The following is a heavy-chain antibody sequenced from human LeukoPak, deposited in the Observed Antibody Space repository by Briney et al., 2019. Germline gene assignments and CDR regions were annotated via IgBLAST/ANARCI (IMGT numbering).Heavy chain of an antibody. D-gene: IGHD3-16*01. CDR3: ATVMTLTLGGASDDAFDI. CDR1: GFTFSSYE. J-gene: IGHJ3*02. Sequence: PGGSLRLSCAASGFTFSSYEMNWVRQAPGKGPEWVSYISSSGSSIYYAESVKGRFTISRDNAKNSLYLQMNSLRAEDTAVYYCATVMTLTLGGASDDAFDIWGQGTMVTVSS. CDR2: ISSSGSSI. V-gene: IGHV3-48*03.